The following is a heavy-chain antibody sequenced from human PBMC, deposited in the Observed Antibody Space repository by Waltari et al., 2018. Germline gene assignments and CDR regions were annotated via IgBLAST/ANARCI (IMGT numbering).Heavy chain of an antibody. CDR2: ISYNERNI. D-gene: IGHD3-22*01. Sequence: QVQLVESGGGVVQPGRSLRLTCAASEFTFRSYAMHWVRRAPGKGLEGVAVISYNERNIYYVDSVKGRFIISRDNSRKMLYLQMNSLRTEDTAVYYCARDYCDRTNCHGMDVWGQGTTVTVSS. CDR1: EFTFRSYA. V-gene: IGHV3-30*04. J-gene: IGHJ6*02. CDR3: ARDYCDRTNCHGMDV.